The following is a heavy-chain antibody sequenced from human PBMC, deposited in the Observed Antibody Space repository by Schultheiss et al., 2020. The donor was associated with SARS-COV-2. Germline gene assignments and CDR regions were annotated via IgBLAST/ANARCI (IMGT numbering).Heavy chain of an antibody. CDR2: ISSSGSTI. V-gene: IGHV3-11*01. J-gene: IGHJ6*02. Sequence: GGSLRLSCAASGFTFSDYYMSWIRQAPGKGLEWVSYISSSGSTIYYADSVKGRFTISRDNAKNSLYLQMNSLRAEDTAVYYCAKDLSRSSSSDYYYGMDVWGQGTTVTVSS. D-gene: IGHD6-6*01. CDR1: GFTFSDYY. CDR3: AKDLSRSSSSDYYYGMDV.